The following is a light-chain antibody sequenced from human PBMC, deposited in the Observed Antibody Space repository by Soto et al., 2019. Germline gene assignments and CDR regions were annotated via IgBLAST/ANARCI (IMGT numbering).Light chain of an antibody. CDR1: SGYSTYA. CDR2: INYDGTH. V-gene: IGLV4-69*01. J-gene: IGLJ3*02. Sequence: QAVVTQSPSASASLGASVKLTCTLSSGYSTYAIAWHQQQSEKGPRFLMRINYDGTHSNGDGFFDRFSGSSSGAERHLTISSHQSEDEADYYCQTLGTGIQVFGGGTKLTVL. CDR3: QTLGTGIQV.